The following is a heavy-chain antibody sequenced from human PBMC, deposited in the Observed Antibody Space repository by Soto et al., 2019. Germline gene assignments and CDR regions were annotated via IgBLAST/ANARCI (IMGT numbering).Heavy chain of an antibody. Sequence: QLQLQESGPGLVKPSETLSLTCTVSGGSISSSSYYWGWIRQPPGKGLEWIGSIYYSGSTYYNPSLKSRVTISVDTSKNQFSLKLSSVTAADTAVYYCARITRVPAAPDYWGQGTLVTVSS. D-gene: IGHD2-2*01. CDR3: ARITRVPAAPDY. CDR1: GGSISSSSYY. J-gene: IGHJ4*02. V-gene: IGHV4-39*01. CDR2: IYYSGST.